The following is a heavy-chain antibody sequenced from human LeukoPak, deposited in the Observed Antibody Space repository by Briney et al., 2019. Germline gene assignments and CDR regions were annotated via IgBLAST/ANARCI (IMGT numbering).Heavy chain of an antibody. V-gene: IGHV1-2*02. D-gene: IGHD5-18*01. CDR3: ARSGYSYGYEDDAFDI. CDR1: GYTFTGYY. Sequence: ASVKVSCKASGYTFTGYYMHWVRQAPGQGLEWMGWINPNSGGTNYAQKFQGRVTMTRDTSISTAYMELSRLRSDDTAVYYCARSGYSYGYEDDAFDIWGQGTMVTVSS. J-gene: IGHJ3*02. CDR2: INPNSGGT.